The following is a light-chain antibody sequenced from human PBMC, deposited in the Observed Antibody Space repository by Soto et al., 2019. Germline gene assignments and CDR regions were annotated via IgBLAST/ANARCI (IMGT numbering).Light chain of an antibody. Sequence: QAVVTQPPSVSGAPGQRVTISCNGSSSNIGAGYDVHWYQQLPGTAPKLLIYVNSNRPSGVPDRFSGSKSGTSASLAITGLQAEDEADYYCQSYDSSLSGYVFGTGTKLTVL. J-gene: IGLJ1*01. CDR1: SSNIGAGYD. CDR2: VNS. V-gene: IGLV1-40*01. CDR3: QSYDSSLSGYV.